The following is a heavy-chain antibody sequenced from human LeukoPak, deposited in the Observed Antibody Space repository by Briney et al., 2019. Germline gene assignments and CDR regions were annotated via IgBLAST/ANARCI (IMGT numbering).Heavy chain of an antibody. Sequence: GASVKVSCKASGYTFTGYYMHWVRQAPGQGLEWMGWINPNSGGTNYAQKFQGRVTMTRDTSISTAYMELSRLRSDDTAVYYCARDPYYGGNSEYFQHWGQGTLVTVSS. CDR1: GYTFTGYY. J-gene: IGHJ1*01. CDR3: ARDPYYGGNSEYFQH. V-gene: IGHV1-2*02. CDR2: INPNSGGT. D-gene: IGHD4-23*01.